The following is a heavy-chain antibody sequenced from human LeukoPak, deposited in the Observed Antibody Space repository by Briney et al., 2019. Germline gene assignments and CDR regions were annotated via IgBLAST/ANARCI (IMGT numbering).Heavy chain of an antibody. CDR1: GGTFSSYA. CDR3: ARVGVAARTRDWFDP. J-gene: IGHJ5*02. D-gene: IGHD6-6*01. Sequence: SVKVSCKASGGTFSSYAISWVRQAPGQGLGWMGGIIPIFGTANYAQKFQGRVTITADESTSTAYMELSSLRSEDTAVYYCARVGVAARTRDWFDPWGQGTLVTVSS. CDR2: IIPIFGTA. V-gene: IGHV1-69*13.